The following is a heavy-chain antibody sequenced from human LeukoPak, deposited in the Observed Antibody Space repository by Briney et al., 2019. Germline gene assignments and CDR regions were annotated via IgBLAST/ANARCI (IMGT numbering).Heavy chain of an antibody. CDR2: ISSSSLYI. D-gene: IGHD1-14*01. V-gene: IGHV3-21*01. CDR1: GFTFSSYT. Sequence: GGSLRLSCAASGFTFSSYTMNWVRQAPGKGLEWVSSISSSSLYIYYADSVKGRFTISRDNAKNSLYLQMNSLRVEDTAVYYCARNRYMDVWGKGTTVIVSS. CDR3: ARNRYMDV. J-gene: IGHJ6*03.